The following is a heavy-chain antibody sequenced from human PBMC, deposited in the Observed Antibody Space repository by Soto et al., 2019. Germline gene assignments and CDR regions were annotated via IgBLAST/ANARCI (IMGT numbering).Heavy chain of an antibody. CDR3: ARGTRSGSYYYYGLDV. J-gene: IGHJ6*02. V-gene: IGHV1-69*06. CDR1: GYTFTGYY. CDR2: IIPIFGTT. D-gene: IGHD1-26*01. Sequence: SVKVSCKASGYTFTGYYMHWVRQAPGQGLEWMGGIIPIFGTTNYARRFQGRVTITADKSTSTAYMELRSLRSEDTAVYYCARGTRSGSYYYYGLDVWGQGTTGTVSS.